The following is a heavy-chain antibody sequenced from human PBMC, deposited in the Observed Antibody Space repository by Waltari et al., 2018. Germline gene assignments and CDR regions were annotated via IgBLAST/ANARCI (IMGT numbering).Heavy chain of an antibody. D-gene: IGHD6-19*01. CDR1: GYTFTGYY. CDR2: INPNSGGT. Sequence: QVQLVQSGAEVKKPGASVKVSCKASGYTFTGYYMHWVRQAPGQGLEWIGRINPNSGGTNYAQKFQGRVTISVDTSKNQFSLKLSSVTAADTAVYYCARQGFSHSSGWYEGAFDIWGQGTIVTVSS. CDR3: ARQGFSHSSGWYEGAFDI. J-gene: IGHJ3*02. V-gene: IGHV1-2*06.